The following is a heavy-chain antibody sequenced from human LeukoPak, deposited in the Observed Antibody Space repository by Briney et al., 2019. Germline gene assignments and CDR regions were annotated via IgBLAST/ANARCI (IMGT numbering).Heavy chain of an antibody. V-gene: IGHV3-33*05. D-gene: IGHD7-27*01. CDR2: IVGDGSNA. J-gene: IGHJ4*02. CDR3: ARDSISGDNSLDY. Sequence: PGGSLRLSCAASGFTFSTYGMQWVRQAPGEGLEWVAVIVGDGSNAHYADSVRGRFTVSRDNSKNTLYLQMNSLRAEDTAVYYCARDSISGDNSLDYWGRGTLVTVSS. CDR1: GFTFSTYG.